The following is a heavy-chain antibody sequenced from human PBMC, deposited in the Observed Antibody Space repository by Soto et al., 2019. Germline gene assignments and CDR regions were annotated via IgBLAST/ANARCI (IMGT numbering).Heavy chain of an antibody. CDR1: GFTFSSYD. D-gene: IGHD2-15*01. CDR3: AKETPARGNIVVVVGATDYYYYGMDV. Sequence: PGGSLRLSCAASGFTFSSYDMDWVRQAPGKGLEWVAVISYDGSSKYYADSVKGRFTISRDNSKNTLYLQMNSLRAEDTAVYYCAKETPARGNIVVVVGATDYYYYGMDVWGQGTTVTVSS. V-gene: IGHV3-30*18. CDR2: ISYDGSSK. J-gene: IGHJ6*02.